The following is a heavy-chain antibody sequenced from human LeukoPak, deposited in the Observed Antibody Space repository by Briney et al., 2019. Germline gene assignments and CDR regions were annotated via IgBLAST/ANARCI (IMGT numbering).Heavy chain of an antibody. CDR3: AKVGAWELQRVFEN. CDR1: GFTFSDYW. J-gene: IGHJ4*02. D-gene: IGHD1-26*01. CDR2: VGRDGSEK. V-gene: IGHV3-7*01. Sequence: GGSLRLSCAASGFTFSDYWMTWVRQVPGKGLEWVANVGRDGSEKNYVDSVKGRLTISRDNAKKSLYLEMNSLRVEDTALYYCAKVGAWELQRVFENWGQGTLVTVSS.